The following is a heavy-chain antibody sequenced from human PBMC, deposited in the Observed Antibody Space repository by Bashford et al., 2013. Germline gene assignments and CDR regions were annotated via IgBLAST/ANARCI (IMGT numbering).Heavy chain of an antibody. CDR3: ARDVGSDSFYFDY. Sequence: ASVKVSCKASGYTFTGYYMHWVRQAPGQGLEWMGWINPNSGGTNYAQRFQGRVTMTRDTSVSTAYLELRSLRSDDTAVYYCARDVGSDSFYFDYWGQGTLVTVSS. J-gene: IGHJ4*02. CDR1: GYTFTGYY. CDR2: INPNSGGT. D-gene: IGHD3-9*01. V-gene: IGHV1-2*02.